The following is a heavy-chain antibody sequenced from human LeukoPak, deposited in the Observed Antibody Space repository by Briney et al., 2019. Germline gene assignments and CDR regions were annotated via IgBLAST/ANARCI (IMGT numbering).Heavy chain of an antibody. V-gene: IGHV3-48*01. CDR1: GFTFSNYS. J-gene: IGHJ5*02. Sequence: GGSLRLSCAASGFTFSNYSMNWVRQAPGKGLEWVSYISSGTNTIYYADSVKGRFTISRDNAKNSLYLQMNSLRAEDTAMYYCARDSRMNYYASWGRGTLVTVSS. D-gene: IGHD3-3*01. CDR3: ARDSRMNYYAS. CDR2: ISSGTNTI.